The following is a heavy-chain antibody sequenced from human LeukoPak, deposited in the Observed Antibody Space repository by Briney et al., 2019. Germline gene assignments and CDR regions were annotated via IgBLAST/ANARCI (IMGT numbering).Heavy chain of an antibody. Sequence: GGSLRLSCAASGFTFSDYYMSWIRQAPGKGLEWVSYISSSGSTIYYADSVKGRFTISRDNAKSSLYLQMNSLRAEDTAVYYCARSYDFWSGPFDYWGQGTLVTVSS. CDR3: ARSYDFWSGPFDY. V-gene: IGHV3-11*01. D-gene: IGHD3-3*01. CDR1: GFTFSDYY. J-gene: IGHJ4*02. CDR2: ISSSGSTI.